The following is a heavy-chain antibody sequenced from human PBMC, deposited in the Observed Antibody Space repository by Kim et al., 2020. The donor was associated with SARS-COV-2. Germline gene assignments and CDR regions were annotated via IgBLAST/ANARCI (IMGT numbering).Heavy chain of an antibody. CDR1: GFTLSSYA. J-gene: IGHJ1*01. CDR2: ISGRGGST. Sequence: GGSLRLSCAASGFTLSSYAMSWVRQAPGKGLEWVSAISGRGGSTYYADSVKGRFTISRDNSKNTLYLQMNSLRAEDTAVYYCAKDEYSSSSAYFQYWGQGTLVTVSS. CDR3: AKDEYSSSSAYFQY. V-gene: IGHV3-23*01. D-gene: IGHD6-6*01.